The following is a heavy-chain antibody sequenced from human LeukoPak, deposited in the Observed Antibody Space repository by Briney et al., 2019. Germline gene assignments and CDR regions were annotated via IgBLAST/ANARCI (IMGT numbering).Heavy chain of an antibody. CDR3: AKDKKLTGSYWYFDL. D-gene: IGHD1-14*01. V-gene: IGHV3-30*02. CDR1: GFTFSSYG. Sequence: GGSLRLSCAASGFTFSSYGMHWVRQAPGKGLEWVAFIRYDGSNKYYADSVKGRFTISRDNSKNTLYLQMNSLRAEDTAVYYCAKDKKLTGSYWYFDLWGRGTLVTVSS. CDR2: IRYDGSNK. J-gene: IGHJ2*01.